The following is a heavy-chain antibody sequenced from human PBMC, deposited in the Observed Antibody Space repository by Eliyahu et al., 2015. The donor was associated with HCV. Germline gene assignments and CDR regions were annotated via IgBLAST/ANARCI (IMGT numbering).Heavy chain of an antibody. CDR3: ASGGGGIAVAGTGGWFDP. CDR2: IYYSGST. V-gene: IGHV4-59*01. Sequence: QVQLQESXPGLVKPSETLSLTCTVPGGSISSYYWSWIRQPPGKGLEWIAYIYYSGSTNYNPSLKSRVTIXVDTSKNQFSLKLSSVTAADTAVYYCASGGGGIAVAGTGGWFDPWGQGTLVTVSS. CDR1: GGSISSYY. J-gene: IGHJ5*02. D-gene: IGHD6-19*01.